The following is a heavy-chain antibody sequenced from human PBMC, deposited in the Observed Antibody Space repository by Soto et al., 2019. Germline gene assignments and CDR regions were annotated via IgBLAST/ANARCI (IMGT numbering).Heavy chain of an antibody. CDR2: ISYDGSNK. D-gene: IGHD6-13*01. Sequence: QVQLVESGGGVVQPGRSLRLSCAASGFTFSSYGMHWVRQAPGKGLEWVAVISYDGSNKYYADSVKGRFTISRDNSKNTLYLQMNSLRAEETAVYYCAKDAAAAGFDNWGQVTLVTVSS. CDR3: AKDAAAAGFDN. V-gene: IGHV3-30*18. J-gene: IGHJ4*02. CDR1: GFTFSSYG.